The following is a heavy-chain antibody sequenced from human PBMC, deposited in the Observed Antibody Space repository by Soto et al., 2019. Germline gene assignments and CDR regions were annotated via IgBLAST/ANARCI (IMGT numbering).Heavy chain of an antibody. D-gene: IGHD2-8*01. CDR2: IYYSGST. V-gene: IGHV4-59*01. CDR1: GGSISSYY. Sequence: SETLSLTCTVSGGSISSYYWSWIRQPPGKGLEWIGYIYYSGSTNYNPSLKSRVTISVDTSKNQFSLKLSSVTAADTAVYYCASDAPGWYGVAGGEGFFDYWGQGTLVTVSS. J-gene: IGHJ4*02. CDR3: ASDAPGWYGVAGGEGFFDY.